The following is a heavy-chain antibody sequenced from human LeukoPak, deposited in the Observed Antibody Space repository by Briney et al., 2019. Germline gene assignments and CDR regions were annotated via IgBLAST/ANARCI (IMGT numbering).Heavy chain of an antibody. V-gene: IGHV3-7*01. CDR3: ARDGITVAGGFDY. CDR2: IKQDGNEK. CDR1: GFRFNTYW. D-gene: IGHD6-19*01. Sequence: GGSLRLSCAASGFRFNTYWMSWVRQAPGKGLEWVANIKQDGNEKYYADSVKGRFTISRDNAKNSLYLQMNSLRAEDTAVYYCARDGITVAGGFDYWGQGTLVTVSS. J-gene: IGHJ4*02.